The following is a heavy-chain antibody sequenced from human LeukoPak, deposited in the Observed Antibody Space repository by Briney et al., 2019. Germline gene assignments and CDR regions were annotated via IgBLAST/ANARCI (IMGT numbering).Heavy chain of an antibody. CDR1: EFTFSSHW. D-gene: IGHD1-26*01. J-gene: IGHJ4*02. V-gene: IGHV3-74*03. CDR2: IESDGSTK. CDR3: AREHRGAGATVDY. Sequence: PGGSLRLSCAASEFTFSSHWMHWVRQAPGKGLVWVSRIESDGSTKMYADSVRGRFTISRDNAKNTLYLQMNSLRAEDTAVYYCAREHRGAGATVDYWGQGILVTVSS.